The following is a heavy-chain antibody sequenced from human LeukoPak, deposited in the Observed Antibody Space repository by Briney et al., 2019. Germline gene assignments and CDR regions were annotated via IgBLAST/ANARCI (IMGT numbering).Heavy chain of an antibody. CDR3: ARARHYYGSGSYPYYYYMDV. CDR1: GGTFSSYT. V-gene: IGHV1-69*13. CDR2: IIPIFGTA. Sequence: VASVKVSCKASGGTFSSYTISWARQAPGQGLEWMGGIIPIFGTANYAQKFQGRVTITADESTSTAYMELSSLRSEDTAVYYCARARHYYGSGSYPYYYYMDVWGKGTTVTVSS. J-gene: IGHJ6*03. D-gene: IGHD3-10*01.